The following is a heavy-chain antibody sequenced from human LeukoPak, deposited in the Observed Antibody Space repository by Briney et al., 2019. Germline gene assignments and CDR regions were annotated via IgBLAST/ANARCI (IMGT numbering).Heavy chain of an antibody. V-gene: IGHV3-7*01. D-gene: IGHD5-24*01. J-gene: IGHJ4*02. Sequence: GGSLRLSCAASGFTFGDYWMSWVRQAPGKGLEWVANVRSDETERFYMDSVRGRFTISRDNAKKSVYLQMSSLRVEDTAVYYCARAGYNWEHDYWGQGTLVTVSS. CDR2: VRSDETER. CDR3: ARAGYNWEHDY. CDR1: GFTFGDYW.